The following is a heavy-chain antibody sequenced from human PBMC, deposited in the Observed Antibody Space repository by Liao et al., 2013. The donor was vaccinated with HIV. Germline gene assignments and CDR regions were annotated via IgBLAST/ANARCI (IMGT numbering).Heavy chain of an antibody. D-gene: IGHD3-10*01. CDR1: GGSISSGSYY. CDR3: AHRTYYYGSGSHH. V-gene: IGHV4-61*02. Sequence: QVQLQESGPGLVKPSQTLSLTCTVSGGSISSGSYYWSWIRQPAGKGLEWIGRIYTSGSTNYNPSLKSRVTISVDTSKNQFSLKLSSVTAADTAVYYCAHRTYYYGSGSHHWGQGTLVTVSS. J-gene: IGHJ5*02. CDR2: IYTSGST.